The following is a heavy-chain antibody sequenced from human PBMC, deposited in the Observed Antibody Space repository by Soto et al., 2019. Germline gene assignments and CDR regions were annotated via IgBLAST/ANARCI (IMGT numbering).Heavy chain of an antibody. D-gene: IGHD3-3*01. CDR1: GGSLAKYY. J-gene: IGHJ4*02. Sequence: KTSETLSLTCTVSGGSLAKYYWSWIRQPAGKGLEWIGRVSTSGNVVSKASLRSRLTMSVDTSKNQFSLRLTSVTAADTAVYYCARDNNDFWSLYPLAFDYWGQGALVTASS. CDR2: VSTSGNV. V-gene: IGHV4-4*07. CDR3: ARDNNDFWSLYPLAFDY.